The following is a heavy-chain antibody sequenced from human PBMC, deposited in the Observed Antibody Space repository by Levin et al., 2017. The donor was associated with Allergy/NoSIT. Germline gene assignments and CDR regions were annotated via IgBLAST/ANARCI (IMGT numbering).Heavy chain of an antibody. CDR1: GYSFTDYY. CDR3: ATSGRRAVAVDYFDY. CDR2: IDPNSVGT. D-gene: IGHD6-19*01. V-gene: IGHV1-2*04. Sequence: GESLKISCKASGYSFTDYYIHWVRQAPGQGLEWMGWIDPNSVGTNYAQMFQGWVTMTRDTSISTAYMELSRLRSDDTAVYYCATSGRRAVAVDYFDYWGQGSLVTVSS. J-gene: IGHJ4*02.